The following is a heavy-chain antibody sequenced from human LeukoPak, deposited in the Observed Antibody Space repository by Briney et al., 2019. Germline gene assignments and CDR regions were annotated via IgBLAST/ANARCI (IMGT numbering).Heavy chain of an antibody. Sequence: GGSLRLSCAASGSIFSDYWMNWVRQVPGKGLEWVANINEVGTKEDYVDSVRGRFTISRDNTKNTLYLQMNSLRAEDTALYYCATRESSMARTHWGQGTLVTVSS. CDR2: INEVGTKE. V-gene: IGHV3-7*01. CDR3: ATRESSMARTH. D-gene: IGHD3-10*01. CDR1: GSIFSDYW. J-gene: IGHJ4*02.